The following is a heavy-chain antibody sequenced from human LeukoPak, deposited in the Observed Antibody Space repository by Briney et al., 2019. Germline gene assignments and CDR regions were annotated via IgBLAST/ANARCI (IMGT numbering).Heavy chain of an antibody. CDR1: GFTFSTYS. D-gene: IGHD1-26*01. J-gene: IGHJ4*02. V-gene: IGHV3-48*01. CDR3: ARALVGVAGG. CDR2: ISSRFSSI. Sequence: GGSLRLSCAASGFTFSTYSMNWVRQAPGKGLEWVSYISSRFSSIYYADSVKGRFTISRDNAKKSLYLQMNSLRAEDTAVYYCARALVGVAGGWGQGTLVTVSS.